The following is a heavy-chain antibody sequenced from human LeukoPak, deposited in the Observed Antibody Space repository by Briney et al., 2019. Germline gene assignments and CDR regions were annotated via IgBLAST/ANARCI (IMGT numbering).Heavy chain of an antibody. V-gene: IGHV3-64D*06. CDR3: VKGGRVMITFRGVIEPTYFDY. CDR2: ISSNGGST. D-gene: IGHD3-16*02. J-gene: IGHJ4*02. Sequence: GGSLRLSCSASGFTFSSYGMRWVRQAPGKGLEYVSVISSNGGSTYYADSVKSRLTIYRDNSKNPLSLQMSSLRAEDTAVYYCVKGGRVMITFRGVIEPTYFDYWGQGTLVTVSS. CDR1: GFTFSSYG.